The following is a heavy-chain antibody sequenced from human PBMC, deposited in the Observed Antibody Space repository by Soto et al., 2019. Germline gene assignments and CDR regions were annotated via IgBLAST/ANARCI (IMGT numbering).Heavy chain of an antibody. Sequence: GGSLRLSCAASGFTFSSYAMSWVRQAPGKGLEWVSAISGSGGSTYYADSVKGRFTISRDNSKNTLYLQMNSLRAEDTAVYYCARDDEGGSYCDLGYWGQGTLVTVSS. CDR1: GFTFSSYA. CDR2: ISGSGGST. CDR3: ARDDEGGSYCDLGY. V-gene: IGHV3-23*01. J-gene: IGHJ4*02. D-gene: IGHD3-10*01.